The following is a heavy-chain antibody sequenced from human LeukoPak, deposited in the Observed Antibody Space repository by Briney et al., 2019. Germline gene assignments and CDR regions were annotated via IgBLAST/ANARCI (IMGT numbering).Heavy chain of an antibody. V-gene: IGHV1-24*01. CDR1: GYTLTELS. D-gene: IGHD1-26*01. CDR3: ATSGGSDISGHTRYYYMDV. Sequence: AASVKVSCTVSGYTLTELSMHWVRQAPGKGLEWMGGFDPEDGETIYAQKFQGRVTMTEDTSTDTAYMELSSLRSEDTAVYYCATSGGSDISGHTRYYYMDVWGKGTTVTISS. J-gene: IGHJ6*03. CDR2: FDPEDGET.